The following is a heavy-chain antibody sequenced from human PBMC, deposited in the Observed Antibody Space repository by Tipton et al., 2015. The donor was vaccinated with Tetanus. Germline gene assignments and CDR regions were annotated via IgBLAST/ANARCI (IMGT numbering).Heavy chain of an antibody. CDR2: IYTSGST. CDR1: GGSISSYY. Sequence: LRLSCTVSGGSISSYYWSWIRQPAGKGLEWIGRIYTSGSTNYNPSLKSRVTMSVDTSKNQFSLKLSSVTAADTAVYYCATFYSSSWYYFDYWGQGTLVTVSS. V-gene: IGHV4-4*07. J-gene: IGHJ4*02. D-gene: IGHD6-13*01. CDR3: ATFYSSSWYYFDY.